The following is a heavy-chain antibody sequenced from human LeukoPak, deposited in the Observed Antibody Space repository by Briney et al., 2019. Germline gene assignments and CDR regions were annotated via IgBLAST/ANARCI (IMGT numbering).Heavy chain of an antibody. J-gene: IGHJ4*02. D-gene: IGHD6-13*01. CDR3: VKDLYKGDTSTWYYFDY. Sequence: GRSLRLSCAASGFTFSTYGMHWVRQAPGKGLEWVAVIWFDGSIKYYADSVKGRFTISRDNSKNTVSLQMSSLRAEDTAMYYCVKDLYKGDTSTWYYFDYWGQGTLVTVSS. CDR1: GFTFSTYG. V-gene: IGHV3-33*06. CDR2: IWFDGSIK.